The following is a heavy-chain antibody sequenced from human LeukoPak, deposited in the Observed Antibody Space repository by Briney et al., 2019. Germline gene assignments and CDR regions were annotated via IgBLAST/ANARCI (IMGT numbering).Heavy chain of an antibody. V-gene: IGHV3-30*03. Sequence: GGSLRLSCAASGFTFSSYGMHWVRQAPGKGLEWVAVILYDGSSSHYADSVKGRFTISRDNSKNTLYVQMNSLRVEDTAVYYCARESSGLDYWGQGTLVTVSS. D-gene: IGHD3-22*01. J-gene: IGHJ4*02. CDR1: GFTFSSYG. CDR2: ILYDGSSS. CDR3: ARESSGLDY.